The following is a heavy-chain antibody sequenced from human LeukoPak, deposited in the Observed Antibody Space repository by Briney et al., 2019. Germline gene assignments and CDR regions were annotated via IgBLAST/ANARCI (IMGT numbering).Heavy chain of an antibody. V-gene: IGHV1-2*02. CDR2: INPNSGGT. CDR1: GYTFTGYY. J-gene: IGHJ4*02. CDR3: ARRTGYCSGGSCYHFDY. D-gene: IGHD2-15*01. Sequence: ASVKVSCKASGYTFTGYYMHWVRQAPGQGLEWMGWINPNSGGTNYAQKFQGRVTMTRDTSISTAYMELSRLRSDDTAVYYCARRTGYCSGGSCYHFDYWGQGTLVTVSS.